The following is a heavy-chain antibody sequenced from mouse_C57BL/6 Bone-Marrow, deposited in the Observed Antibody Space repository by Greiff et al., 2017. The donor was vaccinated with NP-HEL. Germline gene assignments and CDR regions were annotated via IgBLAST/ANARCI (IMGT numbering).Heavy chain of an antibody. Sequence: VQLKQSGPELVKPGASVKISCKASGYSFTDYNMNWVKQSNGKSLEWIGVINPNYGTTSYNQKLKGKATLTVDQSSSTAYMQLNSLTSEDSAVYYCAGVFDGYYVGFAYWGQGTLVTVSA. CDR1: GYSFTDYN. CDR3: AGVFDGYYVGFAY. CDR2: INPNYGTT. J-gene: IGHJ3*01. V-gene: IGHV1-39*01. D-gene: IGHD2-3*01.